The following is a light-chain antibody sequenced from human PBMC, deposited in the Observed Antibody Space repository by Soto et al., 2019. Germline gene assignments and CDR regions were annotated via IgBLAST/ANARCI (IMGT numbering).Light chain of an antibody. V-gene: IGLV1-44*01. Sequence: QSLLTQPPSASGTPGQRVTISCSGSSSNMGSNIVNWYQQLPGAAPKLLIYSKDQRPSGVPDRFSGSKSGTSASLAISGLQSEDEADYYCAAWDDSLNGVVFGGGTKLTVL. CDR1: SSNMGSNI. J-gene: IGLJ2*01. CDR3: AAWDDSLNGVV. CDR2: SKD.